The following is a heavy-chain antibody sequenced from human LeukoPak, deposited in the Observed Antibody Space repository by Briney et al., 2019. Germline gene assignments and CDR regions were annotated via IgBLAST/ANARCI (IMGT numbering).Heavy chain of an antibody. CDR2: ISGSGGST. CDR1: GFTFSSYA. D-gene: IGHD3-10*01. J-gene: IGHJ4*02. Sequence: GGSLRLSCAASGFTFSSYAMSWVRQAPGKGLEWVSAISGSGGSTFYADSVKGRFTISRDNSKNTLYMQMNSLRAEDTAVYYCAKDGSGVTAADYYFDYWGQGTLVTVSS. CDR3: AKDGSGVTAADYYFDY. V-gene: IGHV3-23*01.